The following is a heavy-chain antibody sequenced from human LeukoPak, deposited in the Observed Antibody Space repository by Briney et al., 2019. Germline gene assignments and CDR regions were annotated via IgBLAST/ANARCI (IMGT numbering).Heavy chain of an antibody. J-gene: IGHJ4*02. D-gene: IGHD6-13*01. Sequence: PGGSLRLSCAASGFTFSSYGMHWVRQAPGKGLEWVAVISYDGSNKYYADSVKGRFTISRDNAKNSLYLQMNSLRAEDTAVYYCARDDGSWYADYWGQGTLVTVSS. CDR1: GFTFSSYG. CDR3: ARDDGSWYADY. V-gene: IGHV3-30*03. CDR2: ISYDGSNK.